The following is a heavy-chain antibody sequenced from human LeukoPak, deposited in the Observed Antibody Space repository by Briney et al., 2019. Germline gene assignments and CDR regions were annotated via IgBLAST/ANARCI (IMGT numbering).Heavy chain of an antibody. CDR2: IYYSGST. D-gene: IGHD2-21*01. J-gene: IGHJ4*02. V-gene: IGHV4-31*03. CDR3: ARVLDWDFDY. CDR1: GGSISSGGYY. Sequence: SETLSLTCTVSGGSISSGGYYWSWIRQHPGKGLEWIGYIYYSGSTYYNPSLKSRVTISVDTSKNQFSLKLSSVTAADTAVYYCARVLDWDFDYWGQGTLVTVSS.